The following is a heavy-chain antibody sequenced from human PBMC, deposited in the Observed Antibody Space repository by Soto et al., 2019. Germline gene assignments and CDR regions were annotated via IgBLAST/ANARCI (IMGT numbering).Heavy chain of an antibody. CDR1: GFIFSTYD. V-gene: IGHV1-18*01. J-gene: IGHJ6*04. CDR2: ISPNNGNT. Sequence: QVQLVQSGAEVKKPGASVKVSCKASGFIFSTYDLTWVRQAPGQGLEWMGWISPNNGNTNYPEKFQGRVSMTTDTSKGTAYMELRDLRSDDTAVYYCARVCTEYCSDGGPPGMDVWGSGTTVTVSS. D-gene: IGHD2-15*01. CDR3: ARVCTEYCSDGGPPGMDV.